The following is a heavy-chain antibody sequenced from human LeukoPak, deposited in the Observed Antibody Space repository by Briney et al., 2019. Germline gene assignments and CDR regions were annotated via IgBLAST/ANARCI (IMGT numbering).Heavy chain of an antibody. D-gene: IGHD3-16*01. CDR1: GDSVSGSSVA. CDR2: TYYRSKWLV. V-gene: IGHV6-1*01. Sequence: SQTLSLTCAISGDSVSGSSVAWNWIRQSPSRGLEWLGRTYYRSKWLVDYAASSKGRITINADTSKNQLSLQLHSVTPEDTAIYYCTRFYDTNSFDYWGQGTLVTVSS. J-gene: IGHJ4*02. CDR3: TRFYDTNSFDY.